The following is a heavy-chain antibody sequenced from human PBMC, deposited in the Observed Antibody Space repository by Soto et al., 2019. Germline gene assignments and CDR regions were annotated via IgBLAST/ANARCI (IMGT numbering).Heavy chain of an antibody. D-gene: IGHD3-3*01. J-gene: IGHJ4*02. CDR3: ARGGVSTRTFDY. CDR2: IYPSDSDT. CDR1: GYNFAGYW. Sequence: PGESRKISCKGSGYNFAGYWIAWERQMPGKGLELMGSIYPSDSDTRYRPSFQGQVTISADKSISSAYLQWSSLRASDTAMYYCARGGVSTRTFDYWGQGTPVTVSS. V-gene: IGHV5-51*01.